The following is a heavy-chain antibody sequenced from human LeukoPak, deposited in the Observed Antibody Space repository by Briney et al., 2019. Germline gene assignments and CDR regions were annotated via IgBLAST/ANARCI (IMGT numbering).Heavy chain of an antibody. CDR1: GFTFSSYW. CDR3: AKTYYYDSSGYYHDY. V-gene: IGHV3-7*01. D-gene: IGHD3-22*01. Sequence: GGSLRLSCAASGFTFSSYWMSWVRQAPGKGLEWVANIKQDGSEKYYVDSVKGRFTISRDNSKNTLYLQMNSLRAEDTAVYYCAKTYYYDSSGYYHDYWGQGTLVTVSS. J-gene: IGHJ4*02. CDR2: IKQDGSEK.